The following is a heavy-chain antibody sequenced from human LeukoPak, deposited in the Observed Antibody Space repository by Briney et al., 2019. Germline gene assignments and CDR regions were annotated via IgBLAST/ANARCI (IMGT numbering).Heavy chain of an antibody. CDR1: GFTFSTSS. Sequence: PGGSLRLSCAASGFTFSTSSMAWFRQTPGAGLECVSSISSTGSATYYTDSVKGRFTVSRDNSQNTLYLQMNSLRAEDTAIYYCAKYIQNVLAVFDPWGQGTLVTVSS. CDR2: ISSTGSAT. J-gene: IGHJ5*02. V-gene: IGHV3-23*01. D-gene: IGHD1-1*01. CDR3: AKYIQNVLAVFDP.